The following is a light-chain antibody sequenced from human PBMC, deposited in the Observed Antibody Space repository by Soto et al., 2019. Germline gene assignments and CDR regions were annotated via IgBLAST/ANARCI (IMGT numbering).Light chain of an antibody. J-gene: IGLJ3*02. CDR3: CSDAGLR. Sequence: QSALTQAASVSGSPGQAITISCTRRSSDMPVSWFQHHPGKAPKLTIYENTERPSGVDSRFSGSRSGDTASLTITGLQAEDEADYYCCSDAGLRFGGGTKLTVL. CDR1: SSDMP. CDR2: ENT. V-gene: IGLV2-23*01.